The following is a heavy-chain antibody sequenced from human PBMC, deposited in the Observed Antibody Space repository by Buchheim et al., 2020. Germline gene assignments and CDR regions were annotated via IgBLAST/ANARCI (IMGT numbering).Heavy chain of an antibody. CDR3: ARDPLLNGGTLDY. Sequence: VQLVESGGGLVQPGGSLRLSCAASGFTFSDLWMHWVRQTPGKGLMWVSRINSDGSSTIYGASVKGRFTVSRENAKNTRYLQMNSLRAEDTGVYYCARDPLLNGGTLDYWGQGT. V-gene: IGHV3-74*01. CDR1: GFTFSDLW. CDR2: INSDGSST. D-gene: IGHD1-1*01. J-gene: IGHJ4*02.